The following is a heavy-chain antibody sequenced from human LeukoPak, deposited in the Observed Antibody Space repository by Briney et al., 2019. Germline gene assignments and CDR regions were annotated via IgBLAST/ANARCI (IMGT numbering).Heavy chain of an antibody. CDR3: ARAKGYDFWSGYPYYYYYGMDV. V-gene: IGHV4-61*08. CDR2: IYYSGST. Sequence: SETLFLTCAVSGGSISSGGYSWSWIRQPPGKGLEWIGYIYYSGSTNYNPSLKSRVTISVDTSKNQFSLKLSSVTAADTAVYYCARAKGYDFWSGYPYYYYYGMDVWGQGTTVTVSS. J-gene: IGHJ6*02. CDR1: GGSISSGGYS. D-gene: IGHD3-3*01.